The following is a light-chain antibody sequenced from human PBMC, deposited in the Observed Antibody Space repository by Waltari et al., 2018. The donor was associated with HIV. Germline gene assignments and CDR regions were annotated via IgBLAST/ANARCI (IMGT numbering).Light chain of an antibody. Sequence: QSVLTQPPSASGTPGQRVTISCSGRTSNIGRNPGNWYQQFPGAAPKLLISSNNLRPLGVPDRFSGSKSGTSASLAISGLQSEDEAVYYCAAWDDSLNSWVFGGGTKLTVL. V-gene: IGLV1-44*01. CDR1: TSNIGRNP. J-gene: IGLJ3*02. CDR3: AAWDDSLNSWV. CDR2: SNN.